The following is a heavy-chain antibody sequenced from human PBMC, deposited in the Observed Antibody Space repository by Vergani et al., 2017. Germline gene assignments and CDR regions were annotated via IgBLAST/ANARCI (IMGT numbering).Heavy chain of an antibody. CDR2: IYTSGST. D-gene: IGHD4/OR15-4a*01. V-gene: IGHV4-61*02. CDR3: AGERPRGANDAFDI. CDR1: GGSISSGSYY. Sequence: QVQLQESGPGLVKPSQTLSLTCTVSGGSISSGSYYWSWIRQPAGKGLEWIGRIYTSGSTNYNPSLKSRVTISVDTSKNQFSLKLSSVTAADTAVYYCAGERPRGANDAFDIWGQGTMVTVSS. J-gene: IGHJ3*02.